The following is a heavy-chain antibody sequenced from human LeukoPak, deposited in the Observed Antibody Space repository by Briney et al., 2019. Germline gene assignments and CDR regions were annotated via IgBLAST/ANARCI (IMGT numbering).Heavy chain of an antibody. Sequence: GGSLRLSCAASGFTVSSNYMSWVRQAPGKGLEWVSVIYSGGSTYYADSVKGRFTISRDNSKNTLYLQMNSLRAEDTAVYYCARRDYGDYHGAFDIWGQGTMVTVSS. J-gene: IGHJ3*02. CDR1: GFTVSSNY. V-gene: IGHV3-66*01. D-gene: IGHD4-17*01. CDR2: IYSGGST. CDR3: ARRDYGDYHGAFDI.